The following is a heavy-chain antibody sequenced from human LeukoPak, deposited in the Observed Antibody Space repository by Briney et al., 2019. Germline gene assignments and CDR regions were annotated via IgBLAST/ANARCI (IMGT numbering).Heavy chain of an antibody. J-gene: IGHJ4*02. V-gene: IGHV4-59*01. CDR1: GRSITGFH. CDR2: IQASGTT. D-gene: IGHD2-21*01. Sequence: PSETLSLTCSVSGRSITGFHWGWIRQPPGKGLEWIGYIQASGTTKHNPSLKSRVTISMDTSKAQFSLNVNSVSAADTAMYYCARLDSCGADSCIDSWGQGNLVIVSS. CDR3: ARLDSCGADSCIDS.